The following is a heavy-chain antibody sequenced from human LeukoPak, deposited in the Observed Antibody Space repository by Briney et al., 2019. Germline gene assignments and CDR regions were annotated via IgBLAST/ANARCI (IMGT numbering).Heavy chain of an antibody. CDR3: ARLAPFDY. V-gene: IGHV4-34*01. CDR2: INHSGST. J-gene: IGHJ4*02. Sequence: SETLSLTCAVYGGSFSGYYWSWIRQPPGKGLEWIGEINHSGSTNYNPSLKSRVTVSVDTSKNQFSLKLSSVTAADTAVYYCARLAPFDYWGQGTLVTVSS. CDR1: GGSFSGYY.